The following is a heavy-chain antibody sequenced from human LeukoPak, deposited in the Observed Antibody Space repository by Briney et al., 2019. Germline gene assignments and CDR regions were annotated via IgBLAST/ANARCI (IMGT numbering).Heavy chain of an antibody. Sequence: SVKVSCKASGGTFSSYAISWVRQAPGQGLEWMGGIIPIFGTANYAQKFQGRVTITADESTSTAYMELSSLRSEDKAVYYYARALRYFDWFRFDYWGQGTLVTVSS. V-gene: IGHV1-69*01. CDR2: IIPIFGTA. D-gene: IGHD3-9*01. J-gene: IGHJ4*02. CDR1: GGTFSSYA. CDR3: ARALRYFDWFRFDY.